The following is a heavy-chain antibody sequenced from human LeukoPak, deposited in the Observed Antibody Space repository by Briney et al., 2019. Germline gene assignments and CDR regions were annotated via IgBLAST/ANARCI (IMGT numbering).Heavy chain of an antibody. Sequence: SETLSLTCTVSGGSISSYYWSWIRQPPGKGLEWFGYIYDSGTTNYNPSLKSRVTTSVDTSKNQFSLKLSSVTAADTAVYYCARADHARRGAFDIWGQGTMVTVSS. J-gene: IGHJ3*02. CDR1: GGSISSYY. V-gene: IGHV4-59*01. CDR2: IYDSGTT. D-gene: IGHD1-1*01. CDR3: ARADHARRGAFDI.